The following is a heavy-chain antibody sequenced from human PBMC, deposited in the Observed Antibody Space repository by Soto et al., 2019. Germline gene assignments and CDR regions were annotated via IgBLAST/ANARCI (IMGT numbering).Heavy chain of an antibody. CDR3: ARGASSVTTFDFDL. V-gene: IGHV1-3*01. CDR2: INPGNGNT. D-gene: IGHD4-17*01. CDR1: GYTFTSYA. J-gene: IGHJ2*01. Sequence: QVQVVQSGAEVKKPGASVKVSCKASGYTFTSYAMYWVRQAPGQRLEWMGWINPGNGNTKNSQKFQGRVTITRDTFASTAYMELSSLRSEDTAVYCCARGASSVTTFDFDLWGRGTLVTVSS.